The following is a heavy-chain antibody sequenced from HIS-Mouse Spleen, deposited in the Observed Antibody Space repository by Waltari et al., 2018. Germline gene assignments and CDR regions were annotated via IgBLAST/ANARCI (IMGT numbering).Heavy chain of an antibody. J-gene: IGHJ2*01. Sequence: QLQLQESGPGLVKPSETLSLTCTVSGGPISSSSYYRGWIRQPPGKGLEWIGSISYSGSTYYNPSLKSRVTISVDTSKNQFSLKLSSVTAADTAVYYCAREIPYSSSWYDWYFDLWGRGTLVTVSS. CDR1: GGPISSSSYY. D-gene: IGHD6-13*01. CDR2: ISYSGST. V-gene: IGHV4-39*07. CDR3: AREIPYSSSWYDWYFDL.